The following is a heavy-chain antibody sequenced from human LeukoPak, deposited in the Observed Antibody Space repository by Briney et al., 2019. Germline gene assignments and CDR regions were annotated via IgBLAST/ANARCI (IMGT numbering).Heavy chain of an antibody. Sequence: SETLSLTCAVYGGSFSGYYWSWIRQPPGKGLEWIGEINHSGSTNYNPSLKSRVTISVDTSKNQFSPKLSSVTAADTAVYYCASAEPINSSGPPYFDYWGQGTLVTVSS. D-gene: IGHD6-19*01. CDR2: INHSGST. CDR1: GGSFSGYY. V-gene: IGHV4-34*01. J-gene: IGHJ4*02. CDR3: ASAEPINSSGPPYFDY.